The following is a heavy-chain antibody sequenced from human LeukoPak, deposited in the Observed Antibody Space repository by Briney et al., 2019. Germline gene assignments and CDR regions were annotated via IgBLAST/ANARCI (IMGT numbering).Heavy chain of an antibody. V-gene: IGHV3-7*01. CDR2: IKQDGSEK. CDR3: ASPGGTVGRRNVYDL. J-gene: IGHJ3*01. D-gene: IGHD4-11*01. Sequence: GGSLRLSCAASGFTFSSYWMSWVRQAPGKGLEWVANIKQDGSEKYYVDSVKGRFTISRDNAKNTVYLQMNSLRAEDTAVYYCASPGGTVGRRNVYDLWGQGTMVTVFS. CDR1: GFTFSSYW.